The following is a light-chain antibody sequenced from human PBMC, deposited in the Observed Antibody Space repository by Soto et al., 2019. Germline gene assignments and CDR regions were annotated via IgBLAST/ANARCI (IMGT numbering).Light chain of an antibody. CDR1: SSDVGGYND. V-gene: IGLV2-8*01. Sequence: QSALTQPPSASGSPGQSVTISCTGTSSDVGGYNDVSWYQQHPGKAPRLMIYEVNKRPSGVPDRFSGSKSGNTASLTVSGLQAEDEADYYCSSFAGKYNVGVFGTGTKLTVL. J-gene: IGLJ1*01. CDR3: SSFAGKYNVGV. CDR2: EVN.